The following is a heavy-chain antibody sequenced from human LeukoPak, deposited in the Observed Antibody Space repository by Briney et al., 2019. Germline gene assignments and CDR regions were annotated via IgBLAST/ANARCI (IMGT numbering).Heavy chain of an antibody. CDR3: AKWAPITMIVVVGDAFDI. Sequence: GGSLRLSCAASGFTFSSYAMSWVRQAPGEGLEWVSAISGSGGSTYYADSVEGRFTISRDNSKNTLYLQMNSLRAEDTAVYYCAKWAPITMIVVVGDAFDIWGQGTMVTVSS. D-gene: IGHD3-22*01. CDR1: GFTFSSYA. J-gene: IGHJ3*02. V-gene: IGHV3-23*01. CDR2: ISGSGGST.